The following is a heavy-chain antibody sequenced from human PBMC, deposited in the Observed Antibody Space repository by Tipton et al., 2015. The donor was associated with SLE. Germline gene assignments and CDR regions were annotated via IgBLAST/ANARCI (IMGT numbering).Heavy chain of an antibody. CDR3: ARVLGGSDYFSYYYYGMDV. Sequence: TLSLTCTVSGGSISSHYWSWIRQPPGKGLEWIGYIYYSGSTNYNPSLKSRGTISVDTSKNQFSLKLSSVTAADTAVYYCARVLGGSDYFSYYYYGMDVWGQGTTVTVSS. J-gene: IGHJ6*02. CDR2: IYYSGST. V-gene: IGHV4-59*11. D-gene: IGHD1-26*01. CDR1: GGSISSHY.